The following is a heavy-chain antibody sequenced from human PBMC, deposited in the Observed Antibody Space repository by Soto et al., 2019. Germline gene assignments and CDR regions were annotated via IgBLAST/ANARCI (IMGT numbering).Heavy chain of an antibody. CDR3: AAVTGVTHKTFDY. CDR1: GGSFSGYY. Sequence: PSETLSLTCAVYGGSFSGYYWSWIRQPPGKGLEWIGEINHSGSTNYNPSLKSRVTISVDTSKNQFSLKLSSVTAADTAVYYCAAVTGVTHKTFDYWGQGALVTVSS. D-gene: IGHD3-10*01. J-gene: IGHJ4*02. CDR2: INHSGST. V-gene: IGHV4-34*01.